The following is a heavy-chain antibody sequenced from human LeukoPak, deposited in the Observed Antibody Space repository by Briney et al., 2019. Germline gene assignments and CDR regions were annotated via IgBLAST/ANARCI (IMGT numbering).Heavy chain of an antibody. Sequence: GGSLRLSCAASGFTFSSYSMSWVRQAPGKGLESISYNSSASNTIYYADSVKGRFTISRDNAKNSLYLQMNSLRAEDTAMYYCARDGWFGDYNWFDPWGQGTLVTVSS. CDR1: GFTFSSYS. CDR3: ARDGWFGDYNWFDP. D-gene: IGHD3-10*01. CDR2: NSSASNTI. J-gene: IGHJ5*02. V-gene: IGHV3-48*01.